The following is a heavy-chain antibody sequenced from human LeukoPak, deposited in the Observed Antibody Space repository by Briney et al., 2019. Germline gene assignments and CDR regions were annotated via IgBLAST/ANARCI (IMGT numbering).Heavy chain of an antibody. CDR3: ARAGGRYCSSTSCYTIGAFDI. CDR1: GYTFTSYG. D-gene: IGHD2-2*02. Sequence: ASVKVSCKASGYTFTSYGISWVRQAPGQGLEWMGWISAYNGNTNYAQKLQGRVTMTTDTSTSTAYMELSRPRSDDTAVYYCARAGGRYCSSTSCYTIGAFDIWGQGTMVTVSS. CDR2: ISAYNGNT. V-gene: IGHV1-18*01. J-gene: IGHJ3*02.